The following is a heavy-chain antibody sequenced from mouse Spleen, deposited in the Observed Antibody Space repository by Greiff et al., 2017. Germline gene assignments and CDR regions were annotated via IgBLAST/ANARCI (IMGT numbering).Heavy chain of an antibody. D-gene: IGHD1-1*02. Sequence: EVKLQESGGGLVKLGGSLKLSCAASGFTFSSYAMSWVRQTPEKRLEWVATISSGGGNTYYPDSVKGRFTISRDNAKNTLYLQMSSLKSEDTAMYYCARGTMVGRRYFDVWGAGTTVTVSS. CDR1: GFTFSSYA. CDR3: ARGTMVGRRYFDV. V-gene: IGHV5-9*04. J-gene: IGHJ1*01. CDR2: ISSGGGNT.